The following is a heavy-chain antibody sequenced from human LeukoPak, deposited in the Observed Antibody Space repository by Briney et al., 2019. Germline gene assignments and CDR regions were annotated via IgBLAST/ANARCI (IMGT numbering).Heavy chain of an antibody. V-gene: IGHV1-18*04. CDR1: GYTFTSYG. Sequence: ASVKLSRKASGYTFTSYGISWVRQAPGQGLEWMGWISAYNGNTNYAQKLQGSVTMTTDTSTSTAYMELRSLRSDDTAVDYCAREFNILTGYYYVGAFDIWGQGTMVTVSS. J-gene: IGHJ3*02. CDR3: AREFNILTGYYYVGAFDI. D-gene: IGHD3-9*01. CDR2: ISAYNGNT.